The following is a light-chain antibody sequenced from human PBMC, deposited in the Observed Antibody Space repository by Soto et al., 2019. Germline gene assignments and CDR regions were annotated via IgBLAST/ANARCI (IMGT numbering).Light chain of an antibody. Sequence: EIVMTQSPATLSVSPGERATLSCRASQSIGSNLAWYQQIPGQAPRLLIYGASTRATGIPARFSGSGSGTEFTLTINSLQSEEFAVYYWQQYDNWPRTFGPGTKVNIK. CDR3: QQYDNWPRT. J-gene: IGKJ3*01. CDR2: GAS. CDR1: QSIGSN. V-gene: IGKV3-15*01.